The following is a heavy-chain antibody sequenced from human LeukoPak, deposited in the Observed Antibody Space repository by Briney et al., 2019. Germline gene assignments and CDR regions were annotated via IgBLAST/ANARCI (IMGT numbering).Heavy chain of an antibody. CDR3: ARGPALSIVVVPEGNFDY. D-gene: IGHD2-2*01. V-gene: IGHV4-39*01. J-gene: IGHJ4*02. Sequence: SSETLPLTCTVSGGSISSSSYYWGWIRQPPGKGLEWIGSIYYSGSTYYNPSLKSRVTISVDTSKNQFSLKLSSVTAADTAVYYCARGPALSIVVVPEGNFDYWGQGTLVTVSS. CDR1: GGSISSSSYY. CDR2: IYYSGST.